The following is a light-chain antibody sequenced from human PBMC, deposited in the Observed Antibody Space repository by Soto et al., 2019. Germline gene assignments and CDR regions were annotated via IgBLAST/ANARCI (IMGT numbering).Light chain of an antibody. CDR2: DAS. CDR3: QQANSFPLT. CDR1: QSISSW. Sequence: DIQMTQSPSTLSASVGDRVTITCRASQSISSWLAWYQQKPGKAPKLLIYDASSLESGVPSRFSGSGSGTDFTLTVSSLQPEDFATYYCQQANSFPLTFSGGTKVEIK. V-gene: IGKV1-5*01. J-gene: IGKJ4*01.